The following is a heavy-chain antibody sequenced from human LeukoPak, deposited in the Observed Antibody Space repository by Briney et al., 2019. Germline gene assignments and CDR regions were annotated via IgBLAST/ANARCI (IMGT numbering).Heavy chain of an antibody. Sequence: ASVKVSCKASGYTFTGYYMHWVRQAPGQGLEWMRWINPNSGGTNYAQKFQGRVTMTRDTSISTAYMELSRLRSDDTAVYYCARVPCGGDCYFDYWGQGTLATVSS. V-gene: IGHV1-2*02. CDR2: INPNSGGT. J-gene: IGHJ4*02. D-gene: IGHD2-21*02. CDR3: ARVPCGGDCYFDY. CDR1: GYTFTGYY.